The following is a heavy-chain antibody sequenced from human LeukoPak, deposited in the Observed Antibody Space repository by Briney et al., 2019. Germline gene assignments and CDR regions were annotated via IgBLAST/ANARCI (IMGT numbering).Heavy chain of an antibody. CDR3: TRGYCSSTSCYSGWFDP. CDR1: GFTFSNAW. CDR2: IKSKTDGGTT. Sequence: GGSLRLSCAASGFTFSNAWMSWVRQAPGKGLEWVGRIKSKTDGGTTDYAAPVKGRFTISRDDSKSIAYLQMNSLKTEDTAVYYCTRGYCSSTSCYSGWFDPWGQGTLVTVSS. V-gene: IGHV3-15*01. J-gene: IGHJ5*02. D-gene: IGHD2-2*01.